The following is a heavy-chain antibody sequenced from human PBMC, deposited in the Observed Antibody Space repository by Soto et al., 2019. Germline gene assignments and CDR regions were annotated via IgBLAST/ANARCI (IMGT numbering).Heavy chain of an antibody. Sequence: ASVKVSCKASGYTFTSYGISWVRQAPGQGLECMGWISAYNGNTNYAQKLQGRVTMTTDTSTSTAYMELRSLRSDDTAVYYCARDRMLWGYYDILTGDYYFDDWGQGTLVTVSS. CDR2: ISAYNGNT. J-gene: IGHJ4*02. CDR1: GYTFTSYG. D-gene: IGHD3-9*01. CDR3: ARDRMLWGYYDILTGDYYFDD. V-gene: IGHV1-18*01.